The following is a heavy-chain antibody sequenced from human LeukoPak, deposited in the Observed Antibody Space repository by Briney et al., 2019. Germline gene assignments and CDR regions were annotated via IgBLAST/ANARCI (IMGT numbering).Heavy chain of an antibody. V-gene: IGHV3-64*02. CDR2: ISSNGGST. J-gene: IGHJ4*02. CDR3: ARGSITHHLNLLDY. D-gene: IGHD1-20*01. CDR1: GFTFSSYA. Sequence: GGSLRLSCAASGFTFSSYAMHWVRQAPGKGLEYVSAISSNGGSTYYADSVKGRFTISRDNSKNTLYLQMGSLRAEDMAVYYCARGSITHHLNLLDYWGQGTLVTVSS.